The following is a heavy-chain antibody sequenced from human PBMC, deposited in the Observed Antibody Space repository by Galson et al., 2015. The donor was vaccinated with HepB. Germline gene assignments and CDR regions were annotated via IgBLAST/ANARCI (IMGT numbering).Heavy chain of an antibody. CDR1: GFNFGGSA. V-gene: IGHV3-73*01. CDR2: IKTKDNNYAT. Sequence: SLRLSCAASGFNFGGSAIHWVRQASGKRPEWVGLIKTKDNNYATAYAPSLKGRFTVSRDDSKNMAYLHMKSLKSEDTAVYYCIRSGDFSGYSSKWGQGTLVTVSS. CDR3: IRSGDFSGYSSK. D-gene: IGHD6-19*01. J-gene: IGHJ4*02.